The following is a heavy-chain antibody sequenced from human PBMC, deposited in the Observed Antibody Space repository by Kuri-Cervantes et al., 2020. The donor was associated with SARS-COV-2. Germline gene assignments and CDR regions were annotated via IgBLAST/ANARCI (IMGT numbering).Heavy chain of an antibody. CDR3: ARVVGITIFGVGAFDI. D-gene: IGHD3-3*01. V-gene: IGHV3-38-3*01. CDR2: ISGGST. Sequence: GESLKISCAASGFTVSSNEMSWVRQAPGKGLEWVSSISGGSTYYADSVKGRFTISRDNAKNSLHLQMNSLRAEDTAVYYCARVVGITIFGVGAFDIWGQGTMVTVSS. J-gene: IGHJ3*02. CDR1: GFTVSSNE.